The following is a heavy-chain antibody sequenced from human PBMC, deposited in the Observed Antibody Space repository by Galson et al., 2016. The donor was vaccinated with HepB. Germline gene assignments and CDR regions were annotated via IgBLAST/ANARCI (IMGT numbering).Heavy chain of an antibody. CDR3: AKDYYDSSGYRSYWYFDL. V-gene: IGHV3-53*01. J-gene: IGHJ2*01. D-gene: IGHD3-22*01. CDR1: GFTVSRKY. Sequence: SLRLSCAASGFTVSRKYMSWVRQTPGKGLEWVSVIHTGGSTYYADSVKGRFTISRDNSKNTLYVQMHSLRAEDTAVYYCAKDYYDSSGYRSYWYFDLWGRGTLVTVSS. CDR2: IHTGGST.